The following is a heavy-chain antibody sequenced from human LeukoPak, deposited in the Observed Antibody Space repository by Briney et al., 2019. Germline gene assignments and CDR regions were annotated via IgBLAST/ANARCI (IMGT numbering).Heavy chain of an antibody. D-gene: IGHD3-10*01. V-gene: IGHV4-39*07. CDR3: ARGRGYYGSGSYYSKYSRYYFDY. Sequence: SETLSLTCTVSGGSISSSSYYWGWIRQPPGKGLEWIGSIYYSGSTYYNPSLKSRVTISVDTSKNQFSLKLSSVTAADTAVYYCARGRGYYGSGSYYSKYSRYYFDYWGQGTLVTVSS. CDR2: IYYSGST. CDR1: GGSISSSSYY. J-gene: IGHJ4*02.